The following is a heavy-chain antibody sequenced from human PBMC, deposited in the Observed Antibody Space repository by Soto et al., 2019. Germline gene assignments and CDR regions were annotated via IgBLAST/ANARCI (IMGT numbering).Heavy chain of an antibody. CDR3: AKAEVVAATLADYYYYYGMDV. V-gene: IGHV3-23*01. CDR1: GFTFSSYA. Sequence: RSCAASGFTFSSYAMSWVRQAPGKGLEWVSAISGSGGSTYYADSVKGRFTISRDNSKNTPYLQMNSLRAEDTAVYYCAKAEVVAATLADYYYYYGMDVWGQGTTVTVSS. J-gene: IGHJ6*02. CDR2: ISGSGGST. D-gene: IGHD2-15*01.